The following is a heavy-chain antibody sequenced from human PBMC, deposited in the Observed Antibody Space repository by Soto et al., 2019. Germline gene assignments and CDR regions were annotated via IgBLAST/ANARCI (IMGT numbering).Heavy chain of an antibody. V-gene: IGHV1-46*01. CDR1: GYTFTSYY. D-gene: IGHD2-2*01. CDR3: ARGIVVVPAAILAEYFQH. Sequence: ASVKVFCKASGYTFTSYYMHWVRQAPGQGLEWMGIINPSGGSTSYAQKFQGRVTMTRDTSTSTVYMELSSLRSEDTAVYYCARGIVVVPAAILAEYFQHWGQGTLVTVSS. J-gene: IGHJ1*01. CDR2: INPSGGST.